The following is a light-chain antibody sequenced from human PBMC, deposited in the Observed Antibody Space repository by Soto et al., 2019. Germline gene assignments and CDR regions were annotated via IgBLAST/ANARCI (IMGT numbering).Light chain of an antibody. Sequence: DLQMTQSPSSVSASVGDRVTITCRASQGIRSWLALYQQKPGKAPKLLISSASTLQSGVPSRFSGSGSGPDFTLTISGLPPEDFATYYCQQSDTFPATFGGGTRVEIK. CDR3: QQSDTFPAT. V-gene: IGKV1D-12*01. J-gene: IGKJ4*01. CDR2: SAS. CDR1: QGIRSW.